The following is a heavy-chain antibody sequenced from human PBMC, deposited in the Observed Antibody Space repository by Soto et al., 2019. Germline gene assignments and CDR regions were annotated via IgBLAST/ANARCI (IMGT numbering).Heavy chain of an antibody. CDR3: ARGYRQSGYSSSWVFDY. D-gene: IGHD6-13*01. CDR2: MYYSGST. CDR1: GGSINSGGYY. J-gene: IGHJ4*02. V-gene: IGHV4-31*03. Sequence: QVQLRESGPGLVKPSQTLSLTCTVTGGSINSGGYYWNWIRQHPGKGLECIGYMYYSGSTYYNPFLRSRVIRSADTSENHFSLKLSSVTAADTAVYFCARGYRQSGYSSSWVFDYWGQGTLVNVSS.